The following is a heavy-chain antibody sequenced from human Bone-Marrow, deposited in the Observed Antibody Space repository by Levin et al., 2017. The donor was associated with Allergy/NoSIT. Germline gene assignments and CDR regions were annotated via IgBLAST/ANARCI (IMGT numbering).Heavy chain of an antibody. Sequence: PGGSLRLSCGTSGFTFRDYYMTWIRQSPGKGLEWISYISSNGGTIYYADGVRGRFTISRDNAKNSLYLEMTSLTDEDTAVYYCARGRASGWFFDYWGQGTLLTVSS. CDR1: GFTFRDYY. V-gene: IGHV3-11*01. D-gene: IGHD6-19*01. J-gene: IGHJ4*02. CDR3: ARGRASGWFFDY. CDR2: ISSNGGTI.